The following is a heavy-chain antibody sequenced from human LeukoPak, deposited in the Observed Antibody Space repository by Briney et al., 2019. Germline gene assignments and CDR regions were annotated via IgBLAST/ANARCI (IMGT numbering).Heavy chain of an antibody. CDR3: VASTYSQRNYFDV. J-gene: IGHJ4*02. V-gene: IGHV3-53*01. CDR2: IYHGEST. D-gene: IGHD6-19*01. CDR1: GFTFSSNA. Sequence: GGSLRLSCVASGFTFSSNAMSWVRQAPGKGLEWISVIYHGESTFYVDSVKGRFTISRDNSKNTLFLQMNSLRAEDTAVYYCVASTYSQRNYFDVWGQGTLVTVSS.